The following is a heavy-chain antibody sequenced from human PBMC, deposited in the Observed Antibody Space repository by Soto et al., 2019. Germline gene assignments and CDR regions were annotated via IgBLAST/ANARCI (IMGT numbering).Heavy chain of an antibody. J-gene: IGHJ4*02. CDR1: GGTFSSYT. Sequence: QVQLVQSGAEVKKPGSSVKVSCKASGGTFSSYTISWVRQAPGQGLEWMGRIIPILGIANYAQKFQGRVTITADKSTSTAYMELSSLRSEDTAVYYCARDSNQVAGTIDYFDYWGQGTLVTVSS. D-gene: IGHD6-19*01. V-gene: IGHV1-69*08. CDR2: IIPILGIA. CDR3: ARDSNQVAGTIDYFDY.